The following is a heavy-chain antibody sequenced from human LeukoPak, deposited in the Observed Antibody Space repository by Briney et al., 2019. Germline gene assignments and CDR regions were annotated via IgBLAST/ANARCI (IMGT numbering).Heavy chain of an antibody. V-gene: IGHV3-9*01. CDR1: GFTFDDYA. CDR2: INWNTNSI. CDR3: AKGSSGWSTDAFDI. D-gene: IGHD6-19*01. J-gene: IGHJ3*02. Sequence: GGSLRLSCAASGFTFDDYAMPWVRQAPGKGLEWVSGINWNTNSIKYADSVKGRFTISRDNAKNSLYLQMNSLRAEDTAFYYCAKGSSGWSTDAFDIWGQGIMVTVSS.